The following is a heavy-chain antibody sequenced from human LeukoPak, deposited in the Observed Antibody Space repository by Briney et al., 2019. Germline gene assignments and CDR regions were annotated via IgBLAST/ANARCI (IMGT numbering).Heavy chain of an antibody. CDR2: ISAYNGNT. V-gene: IGHV1-18*01. Sequence: ASVKVSCKASGGTFSSYAISWVRQAPGQGLEWMGWISAYNGNTNYAQKLQGRVTMTTDTSTSTAYMELRSLRSDDTAVYYCASLSSKWNYWGQGTLVTVSS. CDR3: ASLSSKWNY. CDR1: GGTFSSYA. J-gene: IGHJ4*02. D-gene: IGHD1-26*01.